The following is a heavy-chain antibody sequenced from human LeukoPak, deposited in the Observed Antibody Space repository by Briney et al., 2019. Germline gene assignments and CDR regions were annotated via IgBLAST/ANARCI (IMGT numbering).Heavy chain of an antibody. CDR2: IYYSGTT. CDR1: GGSISSYY. CDR3: ARHSPSGYYDGSAYGD. D-gene: IGHD3-22*01. V-gene: IGHV4-59*08. Sequence: SETLSLTCTVSGGSISSYYWSWIRQPPGKGLEWIGYIYYSGTTNYNPSLKSRVTMSVDTSKNHFSLELTSVTAADTAAYYCARHSPSGYYDGSAYGDWGQGTLVTVSS. J-gene: IGHJ4*02.